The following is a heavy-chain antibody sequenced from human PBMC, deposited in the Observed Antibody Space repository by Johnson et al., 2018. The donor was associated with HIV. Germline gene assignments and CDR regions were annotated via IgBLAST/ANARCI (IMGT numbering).Heavy chain of an antibody. J-gene: IGHJ3*02. Sequence: VQLVESGGGLIQPGGSLRLSCAASGFTVSSNYMSWVRQAPGKGLEWVSVIYSGGSTYYADSVKGRFTISRDNSKNTLYLQMNSLRAEDTAVYYYARETGYSSSWHAFDMWGQGTMVTVSS. D-gene: IGHD6-13*01. CDR2: IYSGGST. CDR1: GFTVSSNY. CDR3: ARETGYSSSWHAFDM. V-gene: IGHV3-53*01.